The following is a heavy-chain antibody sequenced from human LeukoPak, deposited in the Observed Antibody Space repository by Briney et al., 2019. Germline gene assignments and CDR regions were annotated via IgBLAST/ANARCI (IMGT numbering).Heavy chain of an antibody. CDR3: ARDGSRQQPLNWFDP. J-gene: IGHJ5*02. V-gene: IGHV1-2*02. D-gene: IGHD6-13*01. Sequence: GASVKVSCKASGYIFTSYNMYWVRQAPGQGLEWMGWINPNSGGTNYAQKFQGRVTMTRDTSISTAYMELSRLRSDDTAVYYCARDGSRQQPLNWFDPWGQGTLVTVSS. CDR2: INPNSGGT. CDR1: GYIFTSYN.